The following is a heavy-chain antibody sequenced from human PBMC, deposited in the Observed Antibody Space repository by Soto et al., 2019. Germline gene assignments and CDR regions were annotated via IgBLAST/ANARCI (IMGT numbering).Heavy chain of an antibody. CDR3: ARGGGVGVAGSAAFDM. CDR2: INPATGAA. D-gene: IGHD3-3*01. V-gene: IGHV1-2*02. J-gene: IGHJ3*02. Sequence: QLHLVQSGAVVKKPGASVTVSCSASGYPVTAYYMHWVRQAPGRGLEWMGGINPATGAAKYTQTFAGRVTMTRDPSTNTGFMELSGLASEDTAVFYCARGGGVGVAGSAAFDMWGQGTLVTVSS. CDR1: GYPVTAYY.